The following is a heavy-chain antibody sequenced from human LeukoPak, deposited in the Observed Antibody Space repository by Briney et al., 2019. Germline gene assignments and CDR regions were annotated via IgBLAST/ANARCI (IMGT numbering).Heavy chain of an antibody. CDR3: TGGRGWLVLY. J-gene: IGHJ4*02. CDR2: IKQDGIEK. V-gene: IGHV3-7*01. D-gene: IGHD6-19*01. Sequence: GGSLRLSCGASGFNLNVYWINWVRQAPGKGLEWVANIKQDGIEKNYADSVKGRFSISRDNAKNLVFLQMTSLRVDDTAVYYCTGGRGWLVLYWGQGTLVTVSS. CDR1: GFNLNVYW.